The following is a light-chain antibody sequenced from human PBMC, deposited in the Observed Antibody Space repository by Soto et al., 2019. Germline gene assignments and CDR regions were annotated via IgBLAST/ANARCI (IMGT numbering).Light chain of an antibody. CDR1: SSNIGAGYD. Sequence: QSVLTQPPSVSGAPGQRVTISCTGSSSNIGAGYDVHWYQQLPGTAPKLLIYGNSNRPSGVPDRFSGSKSDTSASLAITGVQAEDEADYYCQSYDSSLSGYVFGTGTKVTVL. CDR3: QSYDSSLSGYV. V-gene: IGLV1-40*01. J-gene: IGLJ1*01. CDR2: GNS.